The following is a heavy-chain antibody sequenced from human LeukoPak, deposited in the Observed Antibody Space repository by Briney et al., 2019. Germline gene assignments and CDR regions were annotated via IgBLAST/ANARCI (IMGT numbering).Heavy chain of an antibody. J-gene: IGHJ4*02. CDR1: GGTFNSYA. CDR2: IIPIFGTA. Sequence: GASVKVSFKASGGTFNSYAISWVRQAPGQGLEWMGGIIPIFGTANYAQKFQGRVTITAHESTSTAYMALSSLRSEDTAVYYCAREWCSGGSCYYNYWGQGTLVTVSS. CDR3: AREWCSGGSCYYNY. D-gene: IGHD2-15*01. V-gene: IGHV1-69*13.